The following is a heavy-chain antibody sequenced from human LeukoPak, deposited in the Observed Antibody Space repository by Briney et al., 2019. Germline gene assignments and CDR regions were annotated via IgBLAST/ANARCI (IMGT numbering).Heavy chain of an antibody. J-gene: IGHJ4*02. Sequence: APVKVSCKASGYSFTSYGISWVRQAPGQGLEWMGWISTYNGNTYYEQNFQGRVTMATDTSTSTAYMELRSLRSDDTAVYYCARVTRFGESYFDYWGQGTLVTVSS. CDR1: GYSFTSYG. D-gene: IGHD3-10*01. CDR2: ISTYNGNT. CDR3: ARVTRFGESYFDY. V-gene: IGHV1-18*01.